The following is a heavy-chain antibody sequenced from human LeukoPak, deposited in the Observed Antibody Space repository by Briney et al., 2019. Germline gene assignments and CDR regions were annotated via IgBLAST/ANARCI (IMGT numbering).Heavy chain of an antibody. J-gene: IGHJ4*02. D-gene: IGHD3-22*01. CDR1: GGSISSYY. CDR3: ARVTGYVIEDYFDS. Sequence: SETLSLTCTVSGGSISSYYWSWIRQPPGKGLEWIGYIYYSGSTNYNPSLKSRVTISVDTSKNQFSLKLSSVTAADTAVYYCARVTGYVIEDYFDSWGQGTLVTASS. CDR2: IYYSGST. V-gene: IGHV4-59*01.